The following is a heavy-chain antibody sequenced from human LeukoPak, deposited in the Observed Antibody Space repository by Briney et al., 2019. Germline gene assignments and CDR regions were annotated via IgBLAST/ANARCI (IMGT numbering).Heavy chain of an antibody. CDR1: GFSLSTSGVG. D-gene: IGHD2-15*01. CDR3: AHRPGYCSGGSCYSGAYYFDY. J-gene: IGHJ4*02. V-gene: IGHV2-5*02. CDR2: IYWDDDK. Sequence: SGPTLVKPTQTLTLTCTFSGFSLSTSGVGVGWIRQPPGKALEWLALIYWDDDKRYSPSLKSRLTITKDTSKNQVVLTMTNMDPVDTATYYCAHRPGYCSGGSCYSGAYYFDYWGQGTLVTVSS.